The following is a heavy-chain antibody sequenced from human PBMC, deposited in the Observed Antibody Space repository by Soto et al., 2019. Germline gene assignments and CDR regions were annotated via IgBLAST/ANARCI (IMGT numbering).Heavy chain of an antibody. J-gene: IGHJ5*02. V-gene: IGHV1-69*02. CDR1: GAIFVSYT. CDR3: AVEDYDGARSDIGWFVP. D-gene: IGHD3-10*01. Sequence: QVQLVQSGAEVKKPGSPVKVSCKASGAIFVSYTITWVRQAPGQGLEWMGKITPILAVTHYEQKFQGRVTSTAGTPTGTAYMGVSSLPSEATAVYYCAVEDYDGARSDIGWFVPWGQGALVTVSS. CDR2: ITPILAVT.